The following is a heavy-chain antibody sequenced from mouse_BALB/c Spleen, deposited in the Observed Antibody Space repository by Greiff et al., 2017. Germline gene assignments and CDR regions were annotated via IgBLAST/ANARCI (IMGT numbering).Heavy chain of an antibody. CDR3: ARGDYDVMDY. CDR1: GFTFSSFG. CDR2: ISSGSSTI. Sequence: EVQRVESGGGLVQPGGSRKLSCAASGFTFSSFGMHWVRQAPEKGLVWVAYISSGSSTIYYADTVKGRFTISRDNPKNTLFLQMTSLRSEDTAMYYCARGDYDVMDYWGQGTSVTVSS. D-gene: IGHD2-4*01. J-gene: IGHJ4*01. V-gene: IGHV5-17*02.